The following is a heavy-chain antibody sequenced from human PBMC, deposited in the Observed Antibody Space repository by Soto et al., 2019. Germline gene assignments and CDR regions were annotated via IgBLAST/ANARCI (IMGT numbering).Heavy chain of an antibody. CDR2: MNPLKGLSKT. J-gene: IGHJ5*02. Sequence: QVQLVQSGAEVKRPGASVKVSCKASGYTFSSHDIIWVRQPAGQGLEWMGWMNPLKGLSKTTYLPTFRGRVVMTRDIVLSTAYLELSGLRSDDTAVYFCARGATADYDFWANPRRDWLDLWGQGTLLTVSS. CDR3: ARGATADYDFWANPRRDWLDL. D-gene: IGHD3-3*01. CDR1: GYTFSSHD. V-gene: IGHV1-8*01.